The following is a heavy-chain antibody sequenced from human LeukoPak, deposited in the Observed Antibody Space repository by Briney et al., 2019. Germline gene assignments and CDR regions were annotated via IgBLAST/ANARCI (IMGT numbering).Heavy chain of an antibody. Sequence: SETLSLTCAVYGGSFSGYYWSWIRQPPGKGLEWIGEINHSGSTNYNPSLKSRVTISVDTSKNQFSLKLSSVTAADTAVYYCARSRYFDWLPPPYYYYYGMDVWGQGTTVTVSS. D-gene: IGHD3-9*01. CDR3: ARSRYFDWLPPPYYYYYGMDV. V-gene: IGHV4-34*01. J-gene: IGHJ6*02. CDR1: GGSFSGYY. CDR2: INHSGST.